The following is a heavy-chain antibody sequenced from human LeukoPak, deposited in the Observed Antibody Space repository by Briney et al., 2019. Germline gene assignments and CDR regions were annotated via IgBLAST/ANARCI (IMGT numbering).Heavy chain of an antibody. Sequence: GGSLRLSCVASGFTFRSYSMNWVRQAPGKGLEWVSSISSSSDLIYYADSVKGRFTISRDNSKNTLYLQMNSLRAEDTAVYYCAKGPPTFYYDSSGYNIWGQGTMVTVSS. D-gene: IGHD3-22*01. CDR1: GFTFRSYS. V-gene: IGHV3-21*04. CDR3: AKGPPTFYYDSSGYNI. J-gene: IGHJ3*02. CDR2: ISSSSDLI.